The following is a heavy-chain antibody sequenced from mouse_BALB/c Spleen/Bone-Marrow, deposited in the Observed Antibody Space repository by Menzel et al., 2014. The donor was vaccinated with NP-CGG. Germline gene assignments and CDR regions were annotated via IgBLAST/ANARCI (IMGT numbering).Heavy chain of an antibody. V-gene: IGHV1-18*01. CDR2: INPYNGGT. CDR3: ARGYGSSYGYAMDY. CDR1: GYSFTGYT. D-gene: IGHD1-1*01. J-gene: IGHJ4*01. Sequence: VQLQQSGPELVKPGASMKISCKASGYSFTGYTMNWVKQSLGKNLEWIGLINPYNGGTSYNQKFKGKATLTVDKSSSTAYMELLSLTSEDSAVYYCARGYGSSYGYAMDYWGQGTSVTVSS.